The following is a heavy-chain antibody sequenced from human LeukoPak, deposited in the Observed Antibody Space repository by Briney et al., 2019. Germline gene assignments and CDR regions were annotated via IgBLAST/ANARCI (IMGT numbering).Heavy chain of an antibody. Sequence: PSETLSLTCAVYGWSFSGYYWSWIRQPPGKGLEWIGEINHSGSTNSNPSLKRGVTITEDPPKNQFSLKLSSVTAADTAVYYCAIGTKSRTRYLSYWGQGTLVTVS. J-gene: IGHJ4*02. CDR1: GWSFSGYY. CDR3: AIGTKSRTRYLSY. D-gene: IGHD3-9*01. CDR2: INHSGST. V-gene: IGHV4-34*01.